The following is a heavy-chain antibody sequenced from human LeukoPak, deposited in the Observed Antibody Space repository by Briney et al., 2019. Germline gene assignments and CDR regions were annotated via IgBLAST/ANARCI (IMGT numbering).Heavy chain of an antibody. J-gene: IGHJ6*02. V-gene: IGHV4-34*01. CDR3: AREGVHTIFGVVITWYGMDV. Sequence: SETLSLTCAVYGGSFSGYYWSWIRQPPGKGLEWIGEINHSGSTNYNPSLKSRVTISVDTSKNQFSLKLGSVTAADTAVYYCAREGVHTIFGVVITWYGMDVWGQGTMVTVSS. D-gene: IGHD3-3*01. CDR2: INHSGST. CDR1: GGSFSGYY.